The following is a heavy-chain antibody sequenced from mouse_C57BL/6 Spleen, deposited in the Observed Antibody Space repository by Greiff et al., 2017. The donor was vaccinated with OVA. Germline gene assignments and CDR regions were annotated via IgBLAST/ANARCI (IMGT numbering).Heavy chain of an antibody. J-gene: IGHJ1*03. V-gene: IGHV5-17*01. CDR3: ARPYDGYVGDFEV. D-gene: IGHD2-3*01. CDR1: GFTFSDYG. Sequence: EVHLVESGGGLVKPGGSLKLSCAASGFTFSDYGMHWVRQAPEKGLEWVAYISSGSSTISYADTVKGRFTISRDNAKNTLFLQMTSLRSEDTAMYYCARPYDGYVGDFEVWGTGTTVTVSS. CDR2: ISSGSSTI.